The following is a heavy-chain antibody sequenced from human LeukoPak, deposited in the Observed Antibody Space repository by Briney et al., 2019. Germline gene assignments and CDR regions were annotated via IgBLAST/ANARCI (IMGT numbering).Heavy chain of an antibody. CDR1: GDSISSYY. Sequence: SETLSLTCTVSGDSISSYYWSWIRQPPGKGLEWIGYIYYSGSTNYNPSLKSRVTISVDTSKNQFSLKLSSVTAADTAVYYCARTRYSYGFDYWGQGTLVTVSS. CDR3: ARTRYSYGFDY. V-gene: IGHV4-59*01. CDR2: IYYSGST. J-gene: IGHJ4*02. D-gene: IGHD5-18*01.